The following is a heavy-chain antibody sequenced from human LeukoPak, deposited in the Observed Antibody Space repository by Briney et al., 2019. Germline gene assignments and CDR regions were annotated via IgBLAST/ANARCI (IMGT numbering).Heavy chain of an antibody. CDR1: GDSVSGNIVA. Sequence: SQTLSLTCDISGDSVSGNIVAWNWVRQSPTRGLEGLGRAMYRSKWYNDYAVYLRGRMTITPAPSKIRFSLQLASVTPEDTAVYYCARGSSGSFDYWGQGTLVTVSS. J-gene: IGHJ4*02. D-gene: IGHD6-19*01. CDR3: ARGSSGSFDY. V-gene: IGHV6-1*01. CDR2: AMYRSKWYN.